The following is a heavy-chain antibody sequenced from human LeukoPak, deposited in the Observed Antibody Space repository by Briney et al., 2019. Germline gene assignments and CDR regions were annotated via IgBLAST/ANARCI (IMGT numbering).Heavy chain of an antibody. CDR1: GGTFSSYA. CDR3: ARSVLMVYAPPNDYYYMDV. Sequence: SVKVPCKASGGTFSSYAISWVRQAPGQGLEWMGGIIPIFGTANYAQKFQGRVTITTDESTSTAYMELSSLRSEDTAVYYCARSVLMVYAPPNDYYYMDVWGKGTTVTVSS. CDR2: IIPIFGTA. D-gene: IGHD2-8*01. V-gene: IGHV1-69*05. J-gene: IGHJ6*03.